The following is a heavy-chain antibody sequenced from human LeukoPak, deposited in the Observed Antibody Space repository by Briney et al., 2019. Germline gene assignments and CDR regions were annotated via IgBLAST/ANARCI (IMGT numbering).Heavy chain of an antibody. CDR1: GFTFSSYA. CDR2: ISYDGSNK. J-gene: IGHJ4*02. Sequence: PGGSLRLSRAASGFTFSSYAMHWVRQAPGKGLEWVAVISYDGSNKYYADSVKGRFTISRDNSKNTLYLLMNSLRAEDTAVYYCARIGSSWYQGVGDYWGQGTLVTVSS. D-gene: IGHD6-13*01. V-gene: IGHV3-30-3*01. CDR3: ARIGSSWYQGVGDY.